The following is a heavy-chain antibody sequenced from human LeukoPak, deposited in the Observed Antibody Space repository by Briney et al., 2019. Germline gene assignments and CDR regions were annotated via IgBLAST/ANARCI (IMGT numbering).Heavy chain of an antibody. D-gene: IGHD6-19*01. CDR1: GYSFTSYW. CDR3: ARRGSVGFDP. J-gene: IGHJ5*02. Sequence: GADTKIPTKGFGYSFTSYWYGRGRQMPGKSLKWMGIIYPGDSDTRYSPSFQGQVTISADKSISTAYLQWSSLKASDTAMYYCARRGSVGFDPWGQGTLVTVSS. CDR2: IYPGDSDT. V-gene: IGHV5-51*01.